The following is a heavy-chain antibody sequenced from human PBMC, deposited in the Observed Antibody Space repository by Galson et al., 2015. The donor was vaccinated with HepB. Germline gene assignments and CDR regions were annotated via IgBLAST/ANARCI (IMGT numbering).Heavy chain of an antibody. CDR3: ARTGGGNYYYFDH. CDR1: GFTFSGYE. V-gene: IGHV3-48*03. D-gene: IGHD1-26*01. J-gene: IGHJ4*02. Sequence: SLRLSCAASGFTFSGYEMNWVRQAPGKGLEWVSYISSSGSTIFYADSVKGRFTISRDNAENSLYLQMNSLRAEDTAVYYCARTGGGNYYYFDHWGQGTLVTVSS. CDR2: ISSSGSTI.